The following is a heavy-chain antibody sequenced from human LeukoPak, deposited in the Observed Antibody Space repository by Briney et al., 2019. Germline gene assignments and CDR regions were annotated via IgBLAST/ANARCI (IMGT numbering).Heavy chain of an antibody. CDR1: GFIFSSYW. D-gene: IGHD3-22*01. J-gene: IGHJ4*02. CDR2: MKQDGSEK. CDR3: VRLDSSGYMDY. V-gene: IGHV3-7*01. Sequence: GGSLRLSCEASGFIFSSYWMTWVRQAPGKGLDWVANMKQDGSEKHYVDSVKGRFTISRDNARNSLYLQMNSLSAEDTAVYYFVRLDSSGYMDYWGQGILFTVSS.